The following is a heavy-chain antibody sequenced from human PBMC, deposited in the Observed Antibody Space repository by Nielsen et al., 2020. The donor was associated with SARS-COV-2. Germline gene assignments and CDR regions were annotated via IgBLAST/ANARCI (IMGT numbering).Heavy chain of an antibody. Sequence: WIRQPPGKALEWLAHIFSNDEKSYSTSLKSRLTISKDTSKSQVVLTMTNMDPVDTATYYCARTLWFGGGGPRGENWLDPWGQGTLVTVSS. CDR3: ARTLWFGGGGPRGENWLDP. D-gene: IGHD3-10*01. V-gene: IGHV2-26*01. J-gene: IGHJ5*02. CDR2: IFSNDEK.